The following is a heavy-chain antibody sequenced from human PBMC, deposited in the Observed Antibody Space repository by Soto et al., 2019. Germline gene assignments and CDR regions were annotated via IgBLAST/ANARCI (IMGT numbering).Heavy chain of an antibody. D-gene: IGHD1-26*01. CDR1: GGSISSYY. Sequence: QVQLQESGPGLVKPSETLSLTCTVSGGSISSYYWSWIRQTPGKGLEWIGYIYYSGSTNYNPSLKSRVTISVDTSKKQFSLKLSSVTAADTAVYYCARGPGVRPYSGSYPTLDYWGQGTLVTVSS. CDR3: ARGPGVRPYSGSYPTLDY. V-gene: IGHV4-59*01. CDR2: IYYSGST. J-gene: IGHJ4*02.